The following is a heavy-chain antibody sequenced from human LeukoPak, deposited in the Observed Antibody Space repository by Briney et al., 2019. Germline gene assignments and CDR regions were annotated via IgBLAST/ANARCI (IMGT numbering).Heavy chain of an antibody. D-gene: IGHD5-24*01. CDR2: IYYSGST. CDR1: GVSISSYY. J-gene: IGHJ4*02. CDR3: AREGDGWFDY. Sequence: SGTLSLTCTVSGVSISSYYWSWIRQPPGKGLEWIGYIYYSGSTNYNPSLKSRVTIFVDTYENQFSLKLSSVAAADTAVYFCAREGDGWFDYWGQGTLVTVSS. V-gene: IGHV4-59*01.